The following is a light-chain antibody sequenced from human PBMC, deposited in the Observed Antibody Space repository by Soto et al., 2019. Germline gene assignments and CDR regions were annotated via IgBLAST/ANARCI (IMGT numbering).Light chain of an antibody. CDR2: TAS. Sequence: DIQMTQSPSTLSGSVGDRVTITCRASENIGAWLAWYQQKPGKAPNLLIYTASTLQSGVPSRFSGSGSGTDFTLTISSLQPEDFATYSCQQLNSYPLTFGQVTRLEIK. J-gene: IGKJ5*01. CDR1: ENIGAW. V-gene: IGKV1-5*01. CDR3: QQLNSYPLT.